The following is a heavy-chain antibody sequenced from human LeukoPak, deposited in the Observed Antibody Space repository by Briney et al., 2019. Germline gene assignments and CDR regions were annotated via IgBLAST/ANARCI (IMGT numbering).Heavy chain of an antibody. CDR3: ARSLRLGELSYHDY. V-gene: IGHV3-74*01. D-gene: IGHD3-16*02. CDR2: INSDGSST. Sequence: PGGXLRLSCAASGFTFSSYWMHWVRQAPGKGLGWVSRINSDGSSTSYADSVKGRFTISRDNAKNTLYLQMNSLRAEDTAVYYCARSLRLGELSYHDYWGQGTLVTVSS. CDR1: GFTFSSYW. J-gene: IGHJ4*02.